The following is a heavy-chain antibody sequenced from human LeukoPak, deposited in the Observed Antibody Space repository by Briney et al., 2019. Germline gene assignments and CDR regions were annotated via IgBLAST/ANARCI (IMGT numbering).Heavy chain of an antibody. J-gene: IGHJ4*02. V-gene: IGHV3-73*01. Sequence: GGSLKLSCAASGFTFSGSAMHWVRQASGKGLEWVGRIRSKANSYATAYAASVKGRFTISRDDSKNTAHLQMNSLKTEDTAVYYCSKGGIIDYWGQGTLVTVSS. CDR3: SKGGIIDY. CDR2: IRSKANSYAT. CDR1: GFTFSGSA. D-gene: IGHD2-15*01.